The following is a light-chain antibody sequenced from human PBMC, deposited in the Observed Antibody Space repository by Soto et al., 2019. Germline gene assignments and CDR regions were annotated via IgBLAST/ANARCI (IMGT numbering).Light chain of an antibody. CDR1: QNISSSY. V-gene: IGKV3-20*01. CDR3: HQYGNSPGT. Sequence: EIVLTQSPATLSLSPGERATLSCRASQNISSSYLAWYQQKPGQAPRLLIYGASSRATGIPDRFSGSGSGTDFTLTISRLEPEDFAMYFCHQYGNSPGTFGQGTKVEIK. J-gene: IGKJ2*01. CDR2: GAS.